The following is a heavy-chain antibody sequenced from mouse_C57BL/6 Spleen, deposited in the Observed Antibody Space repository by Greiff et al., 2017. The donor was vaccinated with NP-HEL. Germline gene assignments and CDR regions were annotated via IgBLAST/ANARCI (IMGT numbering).Heavy chain of an antibody. CDR2: ISSGGDYI. Sequence: EVKLVESGEGLVKPGGSLKLSCAASGFTFSSYAMSWVRQTPEKRLEWVAYISSGGDYIYYADTVKGRFTISRDNARNTLYLQMISLKSGDTAMYYCTRDGAYYSNFFAYWGQGTLVTVSA. J-gene: IGHJ3*01. V-gene: IGHV5-9-1*02. CDR1: GFTFSSYA. CDR3: TRDGAYYSNFFAY. D-gene: IGHD2-5*01.